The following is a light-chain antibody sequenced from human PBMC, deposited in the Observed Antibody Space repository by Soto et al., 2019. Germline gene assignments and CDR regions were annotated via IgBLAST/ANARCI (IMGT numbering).Light chain of an antibody. J-gene: IGKJ1*01. CDR2: DAS. V-gene: IGKV1-33*01. CDR3: QQYNNWPPWT. CDR1: QDIATY. Sequence: DIQMTQSPSSLSASVGNRVTITCQASQDIATYLNWYQQKPGKAPNLLIYDASNLETGVPSRFSGGGSGTHFTFTISNLQPEDIAVYYCQQYNNWPPWTFGQGTKV.